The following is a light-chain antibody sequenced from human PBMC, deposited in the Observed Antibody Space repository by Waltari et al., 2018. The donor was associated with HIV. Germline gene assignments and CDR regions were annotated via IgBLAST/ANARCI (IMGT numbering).Light chain of an antibody. CDR3: MQGLQTPWT. CDR2: LGS. CDR1: QSLLHINGYNY. J-gene: IGKJ1*01. Sequence: IVMTQSPVSLPVTPGEPASISCRSSQSLLHINGYNYLDWYLQKPGQSQQLLIYLGSSRASGVPDRFSGSGGGTDFTLKISRVEAEDVGVYYCMQGLQTPWTFGQGTKVEIK. V-gene: IGKV2-28*01.